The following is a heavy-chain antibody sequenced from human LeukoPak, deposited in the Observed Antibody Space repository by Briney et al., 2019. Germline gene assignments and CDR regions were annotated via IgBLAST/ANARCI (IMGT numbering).Heavy chain of an antibody. J-gene: IGHJ5*01. CDR1: GFTFSLYS. CDR2: ICSGSDYI. V-gene: IGHV3-21*01. Sequence: GGSLRLSCAASGFTFSLYSMNWVRQAPGKGLEWVSSICSGSDYIFYGDSLKRPFSTSRDNAKNSLYLQMNSLRAEDTAVYYCARGGRRLDSWGQGTLVSVSS. D-gene: IGHD2-15*01. CDR3: ARGGRRLDS.